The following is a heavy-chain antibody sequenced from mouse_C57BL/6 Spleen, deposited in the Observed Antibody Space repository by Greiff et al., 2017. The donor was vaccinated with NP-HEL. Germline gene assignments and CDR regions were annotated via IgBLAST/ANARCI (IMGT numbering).Heavy chain of an antibody. CDR2: IDPSDSET. D-gene: IGHD3-3*01. J-gene: IGHJ2*01. Sequence: QVQLQQPGAELVRPGSSVKLSCKASGYTFTSYWMHWVKQRPIQGLEWIGNIDPSDSETHYNQKFKDKATLTVDKSSSTAYMQLSSLTYEDSAVSYCAREGSCNQYYFDYWGQGTTLTVSS. V-gene: IGHV1-52*01. CDR1: GYTFTSYW. CDR3: AREGSCNQYYFDY.